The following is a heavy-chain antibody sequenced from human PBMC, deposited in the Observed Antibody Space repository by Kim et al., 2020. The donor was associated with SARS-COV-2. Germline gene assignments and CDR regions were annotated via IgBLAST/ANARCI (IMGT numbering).Heavy chain of an antibody. V-gene: IGHV3-23*01. CDR3: AKESGYDILTGYYQYYFDY. Sequence: GRFTISRDNSKNTLYLQMNSLRAEDTAVYYCAKESGYDILTGYYQYYFDYWGQGTLVTVSS. J-gene: IGHJ4*02. D-gene: IGHD3-9*01.